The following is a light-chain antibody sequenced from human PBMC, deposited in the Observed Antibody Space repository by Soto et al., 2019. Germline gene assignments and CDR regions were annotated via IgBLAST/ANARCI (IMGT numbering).Light chain of an antibody. V-gene: IGLV2-14*02. CDR3: NSHTSGDFRV. CDR1: SNDIGGYNL. CDR2: EAN. Sequence: QSALTQPASVSGSPGQSITISCTGTSNDIGGYNLVSWYQQHPGKAPKLIIYEANKRPSGVSDRFSGSRSGTTASLTISGLQAEHEADYYCNSHTSGDFRVFGTGTKVTVL. J-gene: IGLJ1*01.